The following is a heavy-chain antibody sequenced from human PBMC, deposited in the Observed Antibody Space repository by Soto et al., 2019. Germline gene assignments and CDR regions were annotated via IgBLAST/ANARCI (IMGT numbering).Heavy chain of an antibody. J-gene: IGHJ4*02. V-gene: IGHV1-69*13. CDR2: IIPIFGTA. Sequence: SVKVSSKASGGAFSSYSSCWVRQAPGQGLEWMGGIIPIFGTANYAQKFQGRVTITADESTSTAYMELSSLRSEDTAVYYCARATVSGGSSWDFDYWGQGTLVTVSS. CDR3: ARATVSGGSSWDFDY. D-gene: IGHD6-13*01. CDR1: GGAFSSYS.